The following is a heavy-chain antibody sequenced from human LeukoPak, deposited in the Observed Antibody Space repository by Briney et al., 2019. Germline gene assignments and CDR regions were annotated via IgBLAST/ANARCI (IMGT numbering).Heavy chain of an antibody. J-gene: IGHJ3*02. CDR1: GYTFTNYG. D-gene: IGHD1-26*01. V-gene: IGHV1-18*01. Sequence: GASVKVSSKASGYTFTNYGFSWVRQAPGQGLEWMGWISAYNGNTNYTQKLQGRVTMTIDTSTRTGYMELRSLRSDDTAVYYCARGVGATLGRAFDIWGQGTMVSVSS. CDR3: ARGVGATLGRAFDI. CDR2: ISAYNGNT.